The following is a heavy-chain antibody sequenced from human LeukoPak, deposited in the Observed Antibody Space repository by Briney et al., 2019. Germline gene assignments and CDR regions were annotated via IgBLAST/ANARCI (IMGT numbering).Heavy chain of an antibody. CDR1: GFTFSSYA. J-gene: IGHJ3*02. CDR3: ARERVYCSGGSCYSDAFDI. Sequence: GGCLRLSCAASGFTFSSYAMTWVRQAPGRGLEWVSASTGSGGTTYYADSVMGRFTISRDNSKNTLYLQMNSLRAEDTAVYYCARERVYCSGGSCYSDAFDIWGQGTMVTVSS. D-gene: IGHD2-15*01. CDR2: STGSGGTT. V-gene: IGHV3-23*01.